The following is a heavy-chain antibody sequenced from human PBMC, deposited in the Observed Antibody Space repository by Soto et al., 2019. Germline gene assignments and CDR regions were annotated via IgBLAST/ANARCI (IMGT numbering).Heavy chain of an antibody. CDR3: ARRDRSSWYTNWFDP. CDR1: GGTFSSYA. CDR2: IIPIFGTA. V-gene: IGHV1-69*12. Sequence: QVQLVQSGAEVKKPGSSVKVSCKASGGTFSSYAISWVRQAPGQGLEWMGGIIPIFGTANYAQKFQGRVTITADESTSTAYMGLSSLRSEDTAVYYCARRDRSSWYTNWFDPWGQGTLVTVSS. J-gene: IGHJ5*02. D-gene: IGHD6-13*01.